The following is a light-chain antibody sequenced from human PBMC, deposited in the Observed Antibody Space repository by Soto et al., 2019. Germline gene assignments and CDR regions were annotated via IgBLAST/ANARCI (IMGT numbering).Light chain of an antibody. CDR2: DDS. Sequence: SSELTQAPSVSVAPGQTAKITCGGNKIGSKSVHWYQQKPGQAPVLVVYDDSDRPSGIPERFAGSNAGNTATLTITRVEAGDEADYHCQVWDSSSNWVFGGGTKLTVL. V-gene: IGLV3-21*02. CDR1: KIGSKS. CDR3: QVWDSSSNWV. J-gene: IGLJ3*02.